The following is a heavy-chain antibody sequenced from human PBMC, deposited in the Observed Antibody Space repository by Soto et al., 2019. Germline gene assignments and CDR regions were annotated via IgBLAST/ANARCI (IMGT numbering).Heavy chain of an antibody. D-gene: IGHD1-1*01. CDR2: IYYSGTA. Sequence: QVQLRESGPGLVKSSETLSLTCTVSGGSISTYYWSWVRQPPGKGLEWIGYIYYSGTATYNPSLRSRVTISVDTSKNQFSLRLISVTAADTAVYYCARGDGIQLGSLAGRYYYHKMDVWGQGTTVTVYS. V-gene: IGHV4-59*01. CDR3: ARGDGIQLGSLAGRYYYHKMDV. J-gene: IGHJ6*02. CDR1: GGSISTYY.